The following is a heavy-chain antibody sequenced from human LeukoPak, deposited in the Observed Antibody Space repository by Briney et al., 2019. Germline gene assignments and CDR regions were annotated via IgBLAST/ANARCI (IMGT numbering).Heavy chain of an antibody. D-gene: IGHD5-18*01. CDR2: IRYDGSNK. CDR1: GFTFSSYG. CDR3: ARDGSGPYSYGYYNY. Sequence: GGSLRLSCAASGFTFSSYGMHWVRQAPGKGLEWVAFIRYDGSNKYYADSVKGRFTISRDNSKNTLYLQMNSLRAEDTAVYYCARDGSGPYSYGYYNYWGQGTLVTVSS. J-gene: IGHJ4*02. V-gene: IGHV3-30*02.